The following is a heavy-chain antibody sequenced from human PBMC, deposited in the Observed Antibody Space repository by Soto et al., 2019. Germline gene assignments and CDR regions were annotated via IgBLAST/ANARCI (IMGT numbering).Heavy chain of an antibody. D-gene: IGHD6-19*01. V-gene: IGHV3-23*01. CDR2: ISASGRDI. CDR1: GFTFSSYA. J-gene: IGHJ4*02. Sequence: GGSLRLSCAASGFTFSSYAMHWVRQAPGKGLEWVAGISASGRDIHYADSVKDRFTVSRDNSKNTLYLQMNSLRAEDTAIYYCAKGKTSGWYYFDYWGQGALVTVSS. CDR3: AKGKTSGWYYFDY.